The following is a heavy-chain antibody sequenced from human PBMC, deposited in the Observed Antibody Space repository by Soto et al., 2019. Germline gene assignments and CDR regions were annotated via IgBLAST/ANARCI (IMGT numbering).Heavy chain of an antibody. D-gene: IGHD5-18*01. CDR3: ARDRRGYSDGLSPPDY. Sequence: ASVKVSCKASGYTFTSYYMHWVRQAPGQGLERMGIINPSGGSTSYAQKFQGRVTMTRDTSTSTVYMELSSLRSEDTAVYYCARDRRGYSDGLSPPDYWGQGTLVTVSS. V-gene: IGHV1-46*01. CDR1: GYTFTSYY. CDR2: INPSGGST. J-gene: IGHJ4*02.